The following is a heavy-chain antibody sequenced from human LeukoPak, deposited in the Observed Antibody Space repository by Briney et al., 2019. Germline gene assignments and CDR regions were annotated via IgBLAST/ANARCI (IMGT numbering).Heavy chain of an antibody. J-gene: IGHJ5*02. CDR1: GFTFSSYA. Sequence: GGSLRLSCAASGFTFSSYAMRWVRQAPGKGLEWVAVISYDGSNKYYADSVKGRFTISRDNSKNTLYLQMNSLRAEDTAVYYCARDGLPWGQGTLVTASS. CDR3: ARDGLP. V-gene: IGHV3-30-3*01. CDR2: ISYDGSNK.